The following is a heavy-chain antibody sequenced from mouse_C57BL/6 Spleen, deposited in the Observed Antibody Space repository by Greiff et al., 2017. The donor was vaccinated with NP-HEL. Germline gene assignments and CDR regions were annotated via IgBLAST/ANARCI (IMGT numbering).Heavy chain of an antibody. Sequence: QVQLQQSGAELARPGASVKLSCKASGYTFTSYGISWVKQRTGQGLEWIGEIYPRSGNTYYNEKFKGKATLTADKSSSTAYMELRSLTSEDAAVYFWAREGVGATPFDYWGQGTTLTVSS. D-gene: IGHD1-1*01. J-gene: IGHJ2*01. CDR3: AREGVGATPFDY. V-gene: IGHV1-81*01. CDR2: IYPRSGNT. CDR1: GYTFTSYG.